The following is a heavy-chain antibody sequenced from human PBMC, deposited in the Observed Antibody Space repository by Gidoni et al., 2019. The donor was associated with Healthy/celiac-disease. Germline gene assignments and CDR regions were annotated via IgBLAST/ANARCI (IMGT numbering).Heavy chain of an antibody. CDR1: GFTFDDYA. CDR3: AKVGIAAAGNEEAFDI. CDR2: ISWNSGSI. D-gene: IGHD6-13*01. Sequence: EVQLVESGGCLVQPGRSLSLSCAASGFTFDDYAMHWVRQAPGKGLEWVAGISWNSGSIGYADSVKGRFTISRDKAKNSLYLQMNRLRAEDTALYYGAKVGIAAAGNEEAFDIWGQGTMVTVSS. V-gene: IGHV3-9*01. J-gene: IGHJ3*02.